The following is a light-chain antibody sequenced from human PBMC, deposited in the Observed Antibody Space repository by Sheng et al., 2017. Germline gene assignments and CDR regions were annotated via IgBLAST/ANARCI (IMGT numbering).Light chain of an antibody. CDR3: HQYHTTSWT. V-gene: IGKV1-NL1*01. CDR1: QGISNS. Sequence: DIQMTQSPSSLSASVGDRVTITCRASQGISNSLAWYQQKPGQAPKLLLYAASRLESGVPSRIGGSGSGTDFTLTISSLQAEDVAVYYCHQYHTTSWTFGQGTKVEMK. CDR2: AAS. J-gene: IGKJ1*01.